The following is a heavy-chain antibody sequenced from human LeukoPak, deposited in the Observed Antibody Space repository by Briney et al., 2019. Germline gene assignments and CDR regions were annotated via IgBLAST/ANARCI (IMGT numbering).Heavy chain of an antibody. J-gene: IGHJ4*02. CDR2: IYYSGST. Sequence: SETLSLTCTVSGGSISSYYWSWIRQPPGKGLEWIGCIYYSGSTNYNPSLKSRVTMSVDTSKNQLSLQLGAVAAADRAVYDCARRNEYSRGNKFSFDYWGQGTLVTVS. CDR1: GGSISSYY. D-gene: IGHD6-13*01. CDR3: ARRNEYSRGNKFSFDY. V-gene: IGHV4-59*08.